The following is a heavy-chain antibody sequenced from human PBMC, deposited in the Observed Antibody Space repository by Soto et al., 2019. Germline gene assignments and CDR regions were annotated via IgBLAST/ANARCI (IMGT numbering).Heavy chain of an antibody. Sequence: SXTLSLTCTVSGGTMSSGGYYWTWIRQQPGKGLEWIGYNYYSGITYYNPSLKSRVTISLDTSKNQVVLTMTNMDPVDTATYYCARSSPSLNYSYGMDVWGQGTTVTV. CDR3: ARSSPSLNYSYGMDV. J-gene: IGHJ6*02. V-gene: IGHV4-31*03. CDR2: NYYSGIT. CDR1: GGTMSSGGYY. D-gene: IGHD4-17*01.